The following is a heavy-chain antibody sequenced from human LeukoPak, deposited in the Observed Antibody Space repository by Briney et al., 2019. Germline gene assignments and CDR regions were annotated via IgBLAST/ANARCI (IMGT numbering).Heavy chain of an antibody. CDR1: GFTFRSNY. D-gene: IGHD3-22*01. V-gene: IGHV3-66*01. J-gene: IGHJ4*02. Sequence: GGSLRLSCAASGFTFRSNYMIWVRHAPGRGLEGVWVIYSGGSTYYADSVKGRFTISRDNSKNTLYLQMNSLRAEDTAVYYCARDPNRGYDSSPFDYWGQGTLVTVSS. CDR3: ARDPNRGYDSSPFDY. CDR2: IYSGGST.